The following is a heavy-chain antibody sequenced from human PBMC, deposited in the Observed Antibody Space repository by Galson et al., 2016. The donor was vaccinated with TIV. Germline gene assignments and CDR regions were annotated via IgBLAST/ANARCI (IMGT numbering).Heavy chain of an antibody. CDR3: TSVKSVHAFDV. Sequence: VKVSCKVSGYRFTDYSVHWVQQAPGKGLEWMGVIDPVDGQATYAADFQGRVTFSADKSLDTAYLELTRLRSDDTAMYYCTSVKSVHAFDVWGQGTMVTVSS. CDR2: IDPVDGQA. CDR1: GYRFTDYS. J-gene: IGHJ3*01. V-gene: IGHV1-69-2*01.